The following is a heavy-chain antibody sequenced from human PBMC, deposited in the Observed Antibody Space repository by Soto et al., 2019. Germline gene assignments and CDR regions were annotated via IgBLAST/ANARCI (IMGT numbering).Heavy chain of an antibody. CDR3: ARGSRYYDFWSGYYTGRYYYYGMDV. Sequence: VASVKVSCKASGGTFSSYAISWVRQAPGQALEWMGGIIPIFGTANYAQKFQGRVTITADESTSTAYMELSSLRSEDTAVYYCARGSRYYDFWSGYYTGRYYYYGMDVWGQGTTVTVSS. V-gene: IGHV1-69*13. CDR2: IIPIFGTA. CDR1: GGTFSSYA. J-gene: IGHJ6*02. D-gene: IGHD3-3*01.